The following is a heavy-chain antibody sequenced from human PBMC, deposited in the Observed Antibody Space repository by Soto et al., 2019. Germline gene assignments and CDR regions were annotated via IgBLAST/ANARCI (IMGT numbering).Heavy chain of an antibody. CDR3: LAAAGFEYFQR. CDR2: IRSKANSYAT. CDR1: GFTFSGSA. D-gene: IGHD6-13*01. Sequence: EVQLVESGGGLVQPGGSLKLSCAASGFTFSGSAMHWVRQASGKGLEWVGRIRSKANSYATAYAASVKGRFTISRDDSKNTAYLQMNSLKTEDTAVYYCLAAAGFEYFQRWGQGTLVTVSS. J-gene: IGHJ1*01. V-gene: IGHV3-73*01.